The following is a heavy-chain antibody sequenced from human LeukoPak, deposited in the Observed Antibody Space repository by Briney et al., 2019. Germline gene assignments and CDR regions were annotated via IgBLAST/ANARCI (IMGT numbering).Heavy chain of an antibody. V-gene: IGHV4-34*01. CDR1: GGSFSGYY. D-gene: IGHD5-12*01. CDR2: INHSGST. Sequence: PSETLSLTCAVYGGSFSGYYWSWIRQPPGKGLEWIGEINHSGSTNYNPSLKSRVTMSVDTSKNQFALKLSSVTAADTAVYYCARHGGESIVAMILHAFDIRGQGTMVTVSS. CDR3: ARHGGESIVAMILHAFDI. J-gene: IGHJ3*02.